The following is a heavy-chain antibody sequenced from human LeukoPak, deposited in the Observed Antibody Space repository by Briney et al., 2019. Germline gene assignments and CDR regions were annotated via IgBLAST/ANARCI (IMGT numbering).Heavy chain of an antibody. D-gene: IGHD5-24*01. CDR3: ARIRDGYNDAYDI. J-gene: IGHJ3*02. CDR1: GYTFTNYY. CDR2: INPGGDNT. V-gene: IGHV1-46*01. Sequence: ASVKVSCKASGYTFTNYYIHWVRQAPGQGLEWMGLINPGGDNTNYAQNFQGRVTMTRDTSASTVYMELSSLRSEDTAIYYCARIRDGYNDAYDIWGQGTVSPSLQ.